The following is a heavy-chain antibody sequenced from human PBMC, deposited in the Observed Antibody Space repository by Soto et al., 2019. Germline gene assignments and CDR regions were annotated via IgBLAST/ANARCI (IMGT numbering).Heavy chain of an antibody. CDR3: AHMRFLEWLLKRGYFDY. D-gene: IGHD3-3*01. V-gene: IGHV2-5*02. CDR1: GFSLSTSGVG. J-gene: IGHJ4*02. Sequence: QITLKESGPTLVKPTQTLTLTCTFSGFSLSTSGVGVGWIRQPPGKALEWLALIYWDDDKRYSPSLKSRLTITKDTSKNKVGLTLTNMDPVDTATYYCAHMRFLEWLLKRGYFDYWGQGTLVTVSS. CDR2: IYWDDDK.